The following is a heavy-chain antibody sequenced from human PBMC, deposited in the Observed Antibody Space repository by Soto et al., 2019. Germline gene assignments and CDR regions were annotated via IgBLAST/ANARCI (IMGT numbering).Heavy chain of an antibody. CDR1: GGSISSGGYY. D-gene: IGHD3-3*01. V-gene: IGHV4-31*03. CDR2: IYYSGST. CDR3: ARVIILVFWSGSPPAYYYYVRDV. J-gene: IGHJ6*02. Sequence: SETLSLTCTVSGGSISSGGYYWSWIRQHPGKGLEWIGYIYYSGSTYYNPSLKSRVTISVDTSKNQFSLKLSSVTAADTAVYYCARVIILVFWSGSPPAYYYYVRDVGGQGTTVPVS.